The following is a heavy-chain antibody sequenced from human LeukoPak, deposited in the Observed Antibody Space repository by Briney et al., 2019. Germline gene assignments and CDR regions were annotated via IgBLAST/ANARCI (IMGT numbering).Heavy chain of an antibody. Sequence: SQTLSLTCAISGDSVSGSPAVWNWIRQSPSGGLEWLGRAYYRSKWYIDYAVSVKGRITITPDTSKNQFPLQRNSVTPEDTAVYYCARGAVRGGTNFDYWGQGTLVTVSS. J-gene: IGHJ4*02. D-gene: IGHD3-10*01. CDR1: GDSVSGSPAV. CDR3: ARGAVRGGTNFDY. V-gene: IGHV6-1*01. CDR2: AYYRSKWYI.